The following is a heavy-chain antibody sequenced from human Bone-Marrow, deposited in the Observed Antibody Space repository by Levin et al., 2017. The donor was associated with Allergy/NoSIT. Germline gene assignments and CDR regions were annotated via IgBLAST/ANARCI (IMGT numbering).Heavy chain of an antibody. V-gene: IGHV3-23*01. CDR2: MTGTGGST. D-gene: IGHD4/OR15-4a*01. CDR1: GFNFRINA. CDR3: AKLQPIGCWSYYAMDV. J-gene: IGHJ6*02. Sequence: GGSLRLSCVASGFNFRINAMSWGRQAPGKGLEWVSSMTGTGGSTYYADSVRGRFTLSRDTSKNTLFLDMSGLRAEDTAIYFCAKLQPIGCWSYYAMDVWGQGTTVTVSS.